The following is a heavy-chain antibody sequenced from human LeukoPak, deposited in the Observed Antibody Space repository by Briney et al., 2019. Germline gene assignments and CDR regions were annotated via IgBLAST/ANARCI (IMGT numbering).Heavy chain of an antibody. CDR2: INPNSGGT. J-gene: IGHJ6*03. Sequence: GASVKVSCEASGYTFTGYYIHWVRQTPGQGLEWMGWINPNSGGTNYAQKFQGRVTMTRDTSISTAYMELSRLRSDDTAVYYCARDGYYDSSGYFLRPPNYYYYMDVWGKGTMVTVSS. CDR1: GYTFTGYY. D-gene: IGHD3-22*01. V-gene: IGHV1-2*02. CDR3: ARDGYYDSSGYFLRPPNYYYYMDV.